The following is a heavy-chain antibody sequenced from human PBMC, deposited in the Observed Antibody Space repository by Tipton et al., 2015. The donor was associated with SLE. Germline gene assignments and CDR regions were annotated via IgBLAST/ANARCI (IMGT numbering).Heavy chain of an antibody. CDR3: VREAWRGESGSRWFDP. D-gene: IGHD5-12*01. Sequence: TLSLTCAVYGGSFSDYYWSWIRQTSGKGLEWIGYVYTSGSTIYNPSLKSRVTISVDTSKNQVSLKLTSVTAADTAVYYCVREAWRGESGSRWFDPWGQGILVTVSS. CDR2: VYTSGST. J-gene: IGHJ5*02. V-gene: IGHV4-4*08. CDR1: GGSFSDYY.